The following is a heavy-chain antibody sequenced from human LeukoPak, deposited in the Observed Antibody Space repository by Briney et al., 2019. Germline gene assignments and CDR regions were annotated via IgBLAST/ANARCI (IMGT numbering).Heavy chain of an antibody. CDR2: IHHSGST. J-gene: IGHJ5*02. D-gene: IGHD3-10*01. CDR1: GGSISSGNYY. V-gene: IGHV4-31*03. Sequence: SETLSLTCTVSGGSISSGNYYWSWIRQHPGKGLEWIGYIHHSGSTYYNPSLKSRVIISVDTSKNQFSLKLNSVTAADTAVYYCATYGPGSYRFDPWGQGTLVTVSS. CDR3: ATYGPGSYRFDP.